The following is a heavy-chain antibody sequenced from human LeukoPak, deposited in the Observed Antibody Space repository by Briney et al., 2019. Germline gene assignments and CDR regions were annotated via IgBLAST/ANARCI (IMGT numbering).Heavy chain of an antibody. CDR2: IYWNDDK. D-gene: IGHD1-14*01. J-gene: IGHJ4*02. V-gene: IGHV2-5*01. Sequence: SGPTLVKPTQTLTLTCTFSGFPLITTGVGVTWIRQPPGKALEWLAIIYWNDDKRCSPSLKSRLTITKDTSKNQVVLTMTDMDPVDTATYYCAHMVSSYFDFWGQGTLVTVSS. CDR1: GFPLITTGVG. CDR3: AHMVSSYFDF.